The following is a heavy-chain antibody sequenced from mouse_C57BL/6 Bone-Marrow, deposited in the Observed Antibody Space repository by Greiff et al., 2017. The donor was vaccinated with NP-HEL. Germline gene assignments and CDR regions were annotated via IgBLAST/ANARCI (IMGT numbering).Heavy chain of an antibody. CDR3: ARPTVVPPFAY. Sequence: QVQLQQPGAELVRPGTSVKLSCKASGYTFTSYWMHWVKQRPGQGLEWIGVIDPSDSYTNYNQKFKGKATLTVDTSSSTAYMQLSSLTSEDSAVYYCARPTVVPPFAYWGQGTLVTVSA. CDR1: GYTFTSYW. CDR2: IDPSDSYT. D-gene: IGHD1-1*01. V-gene: IGHV1-59*01. J-gene: IGHJ3*01.